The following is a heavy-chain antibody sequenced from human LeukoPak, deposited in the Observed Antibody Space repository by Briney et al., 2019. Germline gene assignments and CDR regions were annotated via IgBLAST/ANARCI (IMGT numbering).Heavy chain of an antibody. D-gene: IGHD3-10*01. Sequence: ASVKVSCKASGGTFSSYAISWVRQAPGQGLEWMGGIIPIFGTANYAQKFQGRVTITTDESTSTAYMELSSLRSEDTAVYYCARAGMWFGDRYYYYYYMDVWGQGTLVTVSS. CDR1: GGTFSSYA. J-gene: IGHJ6*03. V-gene: IGHV1-69*05. CDR3: ARAGMWFGDRYYYYYYMDV. CDR2: IIPIFGTA.